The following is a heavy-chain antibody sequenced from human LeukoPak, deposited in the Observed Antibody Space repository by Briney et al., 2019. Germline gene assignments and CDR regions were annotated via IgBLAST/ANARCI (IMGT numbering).Heavy chain of an antibody. Sequence: ASVKVSCKASGYTFTGYYMHWLRQAPGQGLEWMGWIDPNSGGTNYAQKFQGRVTMTRDTSISTAYMELSRLRSDDTAVYYCTRSRLSAISNWFDPWGQGTLVTVSS. D-gene: IGHD2-21*02. V-gene: IGHV1-2*02. CDR3: TRSRLSAISNWFDP. CDR2: IDPNSGGT. J-gene: IGHJ5*02. CDR1: GYTFTGYY.